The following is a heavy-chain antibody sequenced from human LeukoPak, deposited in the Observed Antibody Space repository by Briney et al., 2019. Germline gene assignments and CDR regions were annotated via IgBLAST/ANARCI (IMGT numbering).Heavy chain of an antibody. CDR3: ARDYGGLYGDYFDY. CDR1: GGSVSSGSYY. CDR2: IYYSGST. D-gene: IGHD4-17*01. V-gene: IGHV4-61*01. J-gene: IGHJ4*02. Sequence: SETLSLTCTVSGGSVSSGSYYWRWIRQPPGKGLEWIGYIYYSGSTNYNPSLKSRVTTSVDKSKNQFSLKLSSVTAADTAVYYCARDYGGLYGDYFDYWGQGTLVTVSS.